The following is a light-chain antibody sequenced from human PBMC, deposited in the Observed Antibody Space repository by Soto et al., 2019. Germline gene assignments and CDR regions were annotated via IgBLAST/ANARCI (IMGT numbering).Light chain of an antibody. J-gene: IGKJ5*01. CDR2: SAS. V-gene: IGKV3-20*01. Sequence: ESVVTQSPGTLSLSPGERAILSCRASQSVRGNYLAWYQHKPGQAPRLLIYSASSRAAGIPDRFSGSGSGTEFTLAISRLEAEDFAVFYCHQYGDSPLTFGQGTRLEIK. CDR3: HQYGDSPLT. CDR1: QSVRGNY.